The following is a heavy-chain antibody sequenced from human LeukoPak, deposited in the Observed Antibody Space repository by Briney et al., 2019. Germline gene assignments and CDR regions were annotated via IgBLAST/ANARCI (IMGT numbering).Heavy chain of an antibody. Sequence: PSETLSLTCTVSGNSISSGDNYWSWIRQPAGKGLEWIGYIYYSGSTNYNPSLKSRVTISVDTSKNQFSLKLSSVTAADTAVYYCARGSDWFDPWGQGTLVTVSS. J-gene: IGHJ5*02. CDR1: GNSISSGDNY. V-gene: IGHV4-61*10. D-gene: IGHD2-15*01. CDR2: IYYSGST. CDR3: ARGSDWFDP.